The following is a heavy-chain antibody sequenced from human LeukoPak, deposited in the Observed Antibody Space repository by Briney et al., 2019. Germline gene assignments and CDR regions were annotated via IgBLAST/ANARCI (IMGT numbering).Heavy chain of an antibody. D-gene: IGHD3-22*01. V-gene: IGHV1-69*13. Sequence: SVKVSCRASGGTFSSYAISWVRQAPGQGLEWMGGIIPIFGTANYAQKFQGRVTITADESTSTAYMELSSLRSEDTAVYYCARGGYYYDSRRLGYYYYYMDVWGKGTTVTISS. CDR2: IIPIFGTA. J-gene: IGHJ6*03. CDR1: GGTFSSYA. CDR3: ARGGYYYDSRRLGYYYYYMDV.